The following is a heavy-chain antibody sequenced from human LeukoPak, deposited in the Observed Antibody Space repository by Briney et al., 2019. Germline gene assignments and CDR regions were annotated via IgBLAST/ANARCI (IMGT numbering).Heavy chain of an antibody. CDR1: GFTFSSYW. CDR3: TRGKGDQGWY. J-gene: IGHJ4*02. V-gene: IGHV3-7*03. Sequence: PGGSLRLSCAASGFTFSSYWMSWVRQAPGKGLEWVANINQDGSEKFYVDSVKGRFTISRDNAKNSLYLQMNSLKTEDTAVYYCTRGKGDQGWYWGQGTLVTVSS. CDR2: INQDGSEK. D-gene: IGHD2-15*01.